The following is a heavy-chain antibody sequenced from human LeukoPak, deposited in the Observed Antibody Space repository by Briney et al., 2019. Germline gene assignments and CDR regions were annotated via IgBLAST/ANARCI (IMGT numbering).Heavy chain of an antibody. CDR3: AKHGQSGFSFAP. CDR1: GGSLNGHY. Sequence: SETLSLTCAVYGGSLNGHYWSWIRQPPGKGLEWIGEGNESGGTKFNPSLKSRATISADTSKNQFSLKLSSVTAADTAVYYCAKHGQSGFSFAPWGQGTLVTVSS. CDR2: GNESGGT. D-gene: IGHD6-25*01. J-gene: IGHJ5*02. V-gene: IGHV4-34*01.